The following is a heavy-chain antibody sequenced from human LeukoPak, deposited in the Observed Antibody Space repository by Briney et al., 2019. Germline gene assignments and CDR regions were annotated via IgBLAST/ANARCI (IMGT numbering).Heavy chain of an antibody. CDR1: VGTFSSYA. CDR3: ASDPYCSSTSCYTLFDP. V-gene: IGHV1-69*13. J-gene: IGHJ5*02. D-gene: IGHD2-2*02. Sequence: SVKVSCKASVGTFSSYAISGVRQAPGQGLEGMGGIIPSFGTANYAQKYQGRVTITADESTSTAYMELSSLRSEDPAVYYCASDPYCSSTSCYTLFDPWGQGTLVTVSS. CDR2: IIPSFGTA.